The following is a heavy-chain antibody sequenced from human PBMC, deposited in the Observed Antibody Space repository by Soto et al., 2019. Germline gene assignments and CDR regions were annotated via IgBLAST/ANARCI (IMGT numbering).Heavy chain of an antibody. V-gene: IGHV1-69*13. J-gene: IGHJ6*02. CDR1: GGTFSSYA. D-gene: IGHD3-22*01. CDR3: ARGGRITMIVVPRSDYCYYGMDV. CDR2: IIPIFGTA. Sequence: SVKVSCKASGGTFSSYAISWVRQAPGQGLEWMGGIIPIFGTANYAQKFQGRVTITADESTSTAYMELSSLRSEDTAVYYCARGGRITMIVVPRSDYCYYGMDVWGQGTTVTVSS.